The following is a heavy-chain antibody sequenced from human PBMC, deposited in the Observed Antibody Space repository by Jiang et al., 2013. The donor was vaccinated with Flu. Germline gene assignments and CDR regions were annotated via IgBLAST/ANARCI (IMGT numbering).Heavy chain of an antibody. D-gene: IGHD3-3*01. V-gene: IGHV4-59*01. Sequence: ETLSLTCTVSGGSISSYYWSWIRQPPGKGLEWIGYIYYSGSTNYNPSLKSRVTISVDTSKNQFSLKLSSVTAADTAVYYCARAPRDYDFWSGYPSGYYGMDVWGKGTTVTVSS. J-gene: IGHJ6*04. CDR3: ARAPRDYDFWSGYPSGYYGMDV. CDR2: IYYSGST. CDR1: GGSISSYY.